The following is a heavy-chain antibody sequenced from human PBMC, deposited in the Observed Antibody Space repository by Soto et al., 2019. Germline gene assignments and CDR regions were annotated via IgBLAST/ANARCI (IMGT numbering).Heavy chain of an antibody. D-gene: IGHD3-3*01. Sequence: GSLRLSCAASGFTFSSYSMNWVRQAPGKGLEWVSYISSSSSTIYYADSVKGRFTISRDNAKNSLYLQMNSLRDEDTAVYYCARDRITIFGVVIIKRPIYYYYGMDVWGQGTTVTVSS. V-gene: IGHV3-48*02. CDR2: ISSSSSTI. CDR3: ARDRITIFGVVIIKRPIYYYYGMDV. J-gene: IGHJ6*02. CDR1: GFTFSSYS.